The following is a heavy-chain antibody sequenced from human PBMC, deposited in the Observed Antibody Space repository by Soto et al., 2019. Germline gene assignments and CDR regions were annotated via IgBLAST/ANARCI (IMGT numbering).Heavy chain of an antibody. Sequence: SGTLSLTCAVSGASISSSNWWGWFRQPPGKGLEWIGCIYYSGSTYYNPSLKSRVTISVDRSKNQFSLKLSSVTAADTAVYYCARVPDRWGQGTLVTVSS. CDR1: GASISSSNW. CDR2: IYYSGST. CDR3: ARVPDR. V-gene: IGHV4-4*02. J-gene: IGHJ5*02. D-gene: IGHD2-2*01.